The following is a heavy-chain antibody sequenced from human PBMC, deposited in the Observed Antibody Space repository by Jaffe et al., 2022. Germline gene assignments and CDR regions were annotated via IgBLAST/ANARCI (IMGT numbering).Heavy chain of an antibody. V-gene: IGHV3-30*02. Sequence: QVQLVESGGGLVQPGGSLRLSCAASGFTFSSYGMHWVRQAPGKGLEWVAFIRYDGSNKYYADSVKGRFTISRDNSKNTLYLQMNSLRAEDTAVYYCAKDDSSSWYGSYAFDIWGQGTMVTVSS. J-gene: IGHJ3*02. CDR3: AKDDSSSWYGSYAFDI. CDR1: GFTFSSYG. D-gene: IGHD6-13*01. CDR2: IRYDGSNK.